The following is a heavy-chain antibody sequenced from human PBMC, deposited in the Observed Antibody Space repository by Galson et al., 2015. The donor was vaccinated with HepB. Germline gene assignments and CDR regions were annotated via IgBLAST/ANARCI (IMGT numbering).Heavy chain of an antibody. CDR3: AGWAEVDTTMVTSRRPSYYYYYGMDV. D-gene: IGHD5-18*01. Sequence: SLRLSCAASGFTFSDYYMSWLRQAPGKGLEWVSYISSSGSTIYYEDSVKGRFTISRDNAKNSLYLQMNSLRAEDTAVYYRAGWAEVDTTMVTSRRPSYYYYYGMDVWGQGTTVTVSS. CDR1: GFTFSDYY. J-gene: IGHJ6*02. CDR2: ISSSGSTI. V-gene: IGHV3-11*01.